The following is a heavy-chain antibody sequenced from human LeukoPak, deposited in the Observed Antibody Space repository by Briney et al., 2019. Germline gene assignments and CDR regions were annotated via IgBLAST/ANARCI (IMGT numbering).Heavy chain of an antibody. D-gene: IGHD6-19*01. Sequence: SETLSLTCSVSGGSISSYYWSWIRQPPGKALEWIGFIYYSGSTAYNPSLRRRATISVDTSMHQFSLKLSSVTAADTAVYYCARRYSSGWFFDYWGQGTLVTVSS. CDR3: ARRYSSGWFFDY. CDR2: IYYSGST. CDR1: GGSISSYY. J-gene: IGHJ4*02. V-gene: IGHV4-59*08.